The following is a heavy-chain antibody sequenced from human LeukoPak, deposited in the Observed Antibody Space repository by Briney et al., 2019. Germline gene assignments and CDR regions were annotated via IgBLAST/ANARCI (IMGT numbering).Heavy chain of an antibody. J-gene: IGHJ4*02. Sequence: ASVKVSCKASGFTFTGYYMHWVRQAPGQGLEWMGWINANNGDTNYAQKFQGRVTMTRNTSISTAYMELSSLRSEDTAVYYCAKVSRSSWCYWGQGTLVTVSS. CDR1: GFTFTGYY. V-gene: IGHV1-2*02. CDR2: INANNGDT. D-gene: IGHD6-13*01. CDR3: AKVSRSSWCY.